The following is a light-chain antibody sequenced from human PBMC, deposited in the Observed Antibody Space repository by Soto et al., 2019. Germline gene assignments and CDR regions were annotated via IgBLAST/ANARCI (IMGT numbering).Light chain of an antibody. J-gene: IGKJ4*01. CDR2: GAS. V-gene: IGKV3-15*01. CDR3: QQYNNWPLLT. Sequence: EIVMTQSPATLSVSPGERATLSYRASQSVSSYLAWYQQKPGQAPRLLIYGASTRATGIPARFSGSGSGTEFTLTISSLQSEDFAVYYCQQYNNWPLLTFGGGTKVEIK. CDR1: QSVSSY.